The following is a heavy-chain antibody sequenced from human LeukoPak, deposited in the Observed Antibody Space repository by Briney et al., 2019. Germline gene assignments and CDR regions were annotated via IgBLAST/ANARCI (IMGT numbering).Heavy chain of an antibody. CDR2: IYYSGST. V-gene: IGHV4-59*12. CDR3: ARGRVDSSGWYQGVLYYYYYYMDV. J-gene: IGHJ6*03. D-gene: IGHD6-19*01. CDR1: GGSISSYY. Sequence: SETLSLTCTVSGGSISSYYWSWIRQPPGKGLEWIGYIYYSGSTNYNPSLKSRVTISVDTSKNLFFLKLISVTAADTAVYYCARGRVDSSGWYQGVLYYYYYYMDVWGKGTTVTVSS.